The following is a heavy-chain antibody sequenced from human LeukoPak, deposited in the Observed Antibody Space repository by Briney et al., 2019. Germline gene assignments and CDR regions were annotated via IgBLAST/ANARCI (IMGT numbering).Heavy chain of an antibody. CDR2: IRYDGSNK. V-gene: IGHV3-30*02. CDR3: VRDRRAVAVYFDY. CDR1: GFTFSSYG. J-gene: IGHJ4*02. Sequence: PGGSLRLSCAASGFTFSSYGMHWVRQAPGKGLEWVAFIRYDGSNKYYADSVKGRFTISRDNSKNTLYLQMNSLRAEDTAVYYCVRDRRAVAVYFDYWGQGTLVTVSS. D-gene: IGHD6-19*01.